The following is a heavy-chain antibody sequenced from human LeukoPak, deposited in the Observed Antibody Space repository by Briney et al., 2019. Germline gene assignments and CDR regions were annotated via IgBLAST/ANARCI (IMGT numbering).Heavy chain of an antibody. Sequence: GGSLRLSCAASGFTFSSYSMNWVRQAPGKGLEGVSSISSSSSYIYYADSVKGRFTISRDNAKNSLYLQMNSLRAEDTAVYYCARAGTFDAFDIWGQGTMVTVSS. J-gene: IGHJ3*02. CDR1: GFTFSSYS. CDR2: ISSSSSYI. D-gene: IGHD1-14*01. CDR3: ARAGTFDAFDI. V-gene: IGHV3-21*01.